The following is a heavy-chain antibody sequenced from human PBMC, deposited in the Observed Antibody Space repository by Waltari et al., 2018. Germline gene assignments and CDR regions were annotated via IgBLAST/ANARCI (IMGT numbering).Heavy chain of an antibody. CDR1: GGSFSGYF. D-gene: IGHD3-10*01. V-gene: IGHV4-34*01. CDR2: INRDGSN. Sequence: QVQLQQWGAGLLKPSATLSLTCAVYGGSFSGYFWSWIRQSPGKGREWIGQINRDGSNKFNPSLKSRVAMSVDTIKSQISLRLSSVTAADAAVYYCARVGDYHGSGRFGLDVWGQGTRVTVSS. CDR3: ARVGDYHGSGRFGLDV. J-gene: IGHJ6*02.